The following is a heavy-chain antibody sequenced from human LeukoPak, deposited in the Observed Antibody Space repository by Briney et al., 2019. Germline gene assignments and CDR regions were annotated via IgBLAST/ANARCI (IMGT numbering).Heavy chain of an antibody. J-gene: IGHJ5*02. CDR2: ICYSGST. V-gene: IGHV4-59*01. D-gene: IGHD2-21*02. Sequence: SETLSLTCTVSGGSISSYYWSWIRQPPGKGLEWIGYICYSGSTNYNPSLKSRVTISVDTSKNQFSLKLSSVTAADTAVYYCARDPCGGDCYYGGNWFDPWGQGTLVTVSS. CDR1: GGSISSYY. CDR3: ARDPCGGDCYYGGNWFDP.